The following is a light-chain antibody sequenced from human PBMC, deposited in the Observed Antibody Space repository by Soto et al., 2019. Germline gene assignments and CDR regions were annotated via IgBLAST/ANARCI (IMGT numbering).Light chain of an antibody. CDR1: QSISTN. CDR3: QQYNYQGT. V-gene: IGKV3-15*01. Sequence: EMVMTQSPGTLSVPAGERATLSCRASQSISTNLAWYQQKPGQPPRLLIYDASTRATGIPARFSGSGSGTDFTLAIRSLQSEDSTVYYCQQYNYQGTFGQGTKVDIK. J-gene: IGKJ1*01. CDR2: DAS.